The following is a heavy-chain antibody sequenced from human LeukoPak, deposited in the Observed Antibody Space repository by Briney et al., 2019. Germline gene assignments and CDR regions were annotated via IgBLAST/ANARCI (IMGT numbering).Heavy chain of an antibody. CDR1: GFSFRTYG. CDR3: ARDLTTTVTMGY. V-gene: IGHV3-30*03. CDR2: ISYDGNNK. J-gene: IGHJ4*02. D-gene: IGHD4-11*01. Sequence: GGSLRLSCAASGFSFRTYGMHWVRQAPGKGLEWVAGISYDGNNKYYADSVKGRITISRDNGKNSLYLQMNSLRDEDTAVYYCARDLTTTVTMGYWGQGTLVTVSS.